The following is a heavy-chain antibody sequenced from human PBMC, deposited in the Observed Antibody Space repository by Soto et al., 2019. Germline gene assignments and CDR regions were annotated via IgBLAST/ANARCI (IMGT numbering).Heavy chain of an antibody. CDR3: ARDGHCITSSCYGNWFAS. J-gene: IGHJ5*01. D-gene: IGHD2-2*01. CDR1: GFTFSSYW. Sequence: EVQLVESGGGLVQPGGSLRLSCAASGFTFSSYWMHWVRQVPGKGLVWVSRINNDRSHTSYADSVKGRFTISRDNARNTLYLEMNRLIAEGTAVYYRARDGHCITSSCYGNWFASWGQGTLVTVSS. CDR2: INNDRSHT. V-gene: IGHV3-74*01.